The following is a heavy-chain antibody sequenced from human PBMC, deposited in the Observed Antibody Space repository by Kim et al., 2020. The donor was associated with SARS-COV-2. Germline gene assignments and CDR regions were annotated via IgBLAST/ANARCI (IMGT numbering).Heavy chain of an antibody. Sequence: GGSLRLSCAASGFTFSSYDMHWVRQAPGKGLEWVSAISGGGDDTYNADSVRGRVTISRDNSKNMLYLQMNSLRAEDTAVYHCATRVVVNAGGALAFWGLG. CDR1: GFTFSSYD. CDR2: ISGGGDDT. D-gene: IGHD2-21*01. J-gene: IGHJ3*01. V-gene: IGHV3-23*01. CDR3: ATRVVVNAGGALAF.